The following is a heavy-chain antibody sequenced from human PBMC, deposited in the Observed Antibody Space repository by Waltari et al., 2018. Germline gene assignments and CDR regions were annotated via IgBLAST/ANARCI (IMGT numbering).Heavy chain of an antibody. V-gene: IGHV3-74*01. CDR1: GFTFIAYR. J-gene: IGHJ4*02. D-gene: IGHD3-3*01. CDR3: AIQISGVVF. Sequence: EVQLVESGGGLVQPGGSLRLSCAASGFTFIAYRMHWLRQAPGKGLVWVSLINADGRATLYADSVKGRFTMSRDNAKDTLYLQMNSLRGEDTAVYYCAIQISGVVFWGQGTLVTVSS. CDR2: INADGRAT.